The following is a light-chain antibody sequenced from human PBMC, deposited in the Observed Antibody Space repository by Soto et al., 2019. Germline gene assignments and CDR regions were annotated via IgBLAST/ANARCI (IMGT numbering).Light chain of an antibody. CDR3: QQYNNWPPIA. CDR1: QSVSSN. J-gene: IGKJ5*01. Sequence: EIVLTQSPGTLSLSPGERATLSCRVSQSVSSNYLAWYQLKPGQAPRLLIYGASTRATGIPARFSGSGSGTEFTLTISSLQSEDFAVYYCQQYNNWPPIAFGQGTRLEIK. V-gene: IGKV3-15*01. CDR2: GAS.